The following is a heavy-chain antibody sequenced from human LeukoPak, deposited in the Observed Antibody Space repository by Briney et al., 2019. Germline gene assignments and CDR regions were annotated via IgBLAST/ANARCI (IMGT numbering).Heavy chain of an antibody. CDR3: ARGITYYDFWSGYYPDWFDP. D-gene: IGHD3-3*01. J-gene: IGHJ5*02. CDR2: IYYSGST. Sequence: SETLSLTCTVSGGSISSGGYYWSWIRQHPGKGLEWIGYIYYSGSTYYNPSLKSRVTISVDTSKNHFSLKLSSVTAADTAVYYCARGITYYDFWSGYYPDWFDPWGQGTLVTVSS. V-gene: IGHV4-31*03. CDR1: GGSISSGGYY.